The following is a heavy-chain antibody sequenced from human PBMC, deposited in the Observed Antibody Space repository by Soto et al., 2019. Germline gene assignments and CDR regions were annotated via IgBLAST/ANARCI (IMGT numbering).Heavy chain of an antibody. D-gene: IGHD5-12*01. CDR3: SQSGMAIDY. CDR2: ISGSGGST. CDR1: GFTFSSYA. J-gene: IGHJ4*02. Sequence: EVQLLESGGGLVQPGGSLRLSCAASGFTFSSYAMSWVRQAPGKGLEWVSAISGSGGSTYYADSVKGRFTISRDNSKNTQYLQMNSLRADDTAVYYCSQSGMAIDYWGQGTLVTVSS. V-gene: IGHV3-23*01.